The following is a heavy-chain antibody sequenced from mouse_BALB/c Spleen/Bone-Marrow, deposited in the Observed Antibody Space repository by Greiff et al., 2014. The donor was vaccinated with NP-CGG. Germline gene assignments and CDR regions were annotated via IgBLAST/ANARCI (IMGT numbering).Heavy chain of an antibody. D-gene: IGHD3-2*01. CDR3: ARALDSSGYGFAY. Sequence: VQLVESGPGLVAPSQSLSITCTVSGFSLTSYGVHWVRQPPGKGLEWLGVIWAGGSTSYNSALMSRLSISKDNSKSQVFLKMNSLQTDDTAMYYCARALDSSGYGFAYWGQGTLVTVSA. J-gene: IGHJ3*01. CDR2: IWAGGST. V-gene: IGHV2-9*02. CDR1: GFSLTSYG.